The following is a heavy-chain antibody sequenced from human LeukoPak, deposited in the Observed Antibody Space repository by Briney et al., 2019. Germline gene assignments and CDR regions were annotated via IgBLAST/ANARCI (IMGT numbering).Heavy chain of an antibody. Sequence: GGSLRLSCAPSGFTFSSYSMNWVRQAPGKGLEWVSAISGSGGSTYYADSVKGRFTISRDNSKNTLYLQMNSLRAEDTAVYYCAKGVGMKKGEYYYGSGSPRYGMDVWGKGTTVTVSS. CDR2: ISGSGGST. J-gene: IGHJ6*04. CDR3: AKGVGMKKGEYYYGSGSPRYGMDV. D-gene: IGHD3-10*01. V-gene: IGHV3-23*01. CDR1: GFTFSSYS.